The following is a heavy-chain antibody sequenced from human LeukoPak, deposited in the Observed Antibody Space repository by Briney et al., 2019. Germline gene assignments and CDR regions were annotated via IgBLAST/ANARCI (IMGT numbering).Heavy chain of an antibody. CDR1: GFTFSNAW. CDR2: IKSKTDGGTT. CDR3: TTDLPGMYYFDY. Sequence: GGSLRLSCAASGFTFSNAWMSWVRQAPGKGLEWVGRIKSKTDGGTTDYAAPVKGRFAISRDDSKNTLYLQMNSLKTEDTAVYYCTTDLPGMYYFDYWGQGTLVTVSS. V-gene: IGHV3-15*01. J-gene: IGHJ4*02. D-gene: IGHD3-10*01.